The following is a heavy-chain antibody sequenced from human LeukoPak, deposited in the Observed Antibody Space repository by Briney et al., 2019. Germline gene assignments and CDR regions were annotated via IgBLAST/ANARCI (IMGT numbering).Heavy chain of an antibody. CDR3: ARRSYDSSGYSNPFDI. J-gene: IGHJ3*02. CDR2: IHKNGNT. D-gene: IGHD3-22*01. Sequence: SETLSLTCSVSGVSISSSYWSWIRQPPGKRLKWIGFIHKNGNTNYNASLKSRVTMSVDTSKNQLSLQMRSVTAADTAVYYCARRSYDSSGYSNPFDIWGQGTMVAV. V-gene: IGHV4-59*01. CDR1: GVSISSSY.